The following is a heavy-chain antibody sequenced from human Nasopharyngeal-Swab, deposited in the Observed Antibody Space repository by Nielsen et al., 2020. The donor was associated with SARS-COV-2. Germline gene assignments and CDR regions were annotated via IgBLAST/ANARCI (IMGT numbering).Heavy chain of an antibody. V-gene: IGHV3-21*01. CDR2: ISSSSSYI. Sequence: GASLKISCAASGFTFSTYSMNWVRQAPGKGLEWVSSISSSSSYIYYADSVKGRFTISRDNAKNSLYLQMNSLRAEDTAVFYCTRDLGRWQLFDPWGQGTPVTVSS. CDR1: GFTFSTYS. D-gene: IGHD7-27*01. J-gene: IGHJ5*02. CDR3: TRDLGRWQLFDP.